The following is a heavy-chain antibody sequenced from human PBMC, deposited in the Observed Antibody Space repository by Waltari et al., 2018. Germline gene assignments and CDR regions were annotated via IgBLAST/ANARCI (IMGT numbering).Heavy chain of an antibody. Sequence: QVQLVQSGAEVKKPGASVKVSCKASGYTFTSYAMHWVRQAPGQRLEWMGWINAGNGNTKYSQKFQGRVTITRDTSASTAYMELSSLRSEDTAVYYCARGDGDSSSWYIGAAFDIWGQGTMVTVSS. D-gene: IGHD6-13*01. V-gene: IGHV1-3*01. J-gene: IGHJ3*02. CDR2: INAGNGNT. CDR3: ARGDGDSSSWYIGAAFDI. CDR1: GYTFTSYA.